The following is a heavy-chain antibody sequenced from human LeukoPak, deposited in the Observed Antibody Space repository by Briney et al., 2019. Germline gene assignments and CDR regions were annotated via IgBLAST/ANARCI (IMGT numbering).Heavy chain of an antibody. J-gene: IGHJ4*02. D-gene: IGHD3-3*01. V-gene: IGHV3-7*03. Sequence: GGSLRLSCVASGFTFGKYWMSWVRQAPGKGLEWVANIKLDGSEKNYVDSVKGRFTISRDSTKNSLYLQMNSLRAEDTAVFYCARDQYDTWSRRGNFDSWGQGTLVIVSS. CDR1: GFTFGKYW. CDR2: IKLDGSEK. CDR3: ARDQYDTWSRRGNFDS.